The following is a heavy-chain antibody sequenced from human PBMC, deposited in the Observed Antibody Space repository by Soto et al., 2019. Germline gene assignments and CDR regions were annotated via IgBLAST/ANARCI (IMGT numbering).Heavy chain of an antibody. Sequence: QVQLQESGPGLVKPSGTLSLTCGVFGGSISNSNWWTWVRQPPGKGQEWIGEIYHSGSTNYNSSLMSRVTISLDKVNNQFSLKLTSVTAADTAVYYCAHRPIVGAAIWGQGTLVTVSS. J-gene: IGHJ4*02. CDR1: GGSISNSNW. CDR3: AHRPIVGAAI. D-gene: IGHD1-26*01. CDR2: IYHSGST. V-gene: IGHV4-4*02.